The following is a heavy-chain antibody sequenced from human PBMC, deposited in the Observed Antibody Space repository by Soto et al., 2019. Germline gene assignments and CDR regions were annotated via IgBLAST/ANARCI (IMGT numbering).Heavy chain of an antibody. CDR3: ARGGVITFGGVFYYGMDV. J-gene: IGHJ6*02. Sequence: QVQLVQSGAEVKKPGSSVKVSCKASGGTFSSYAISWVRQAPGQGLEWMGGIIPIFGTANYAQKFQGRVTITPDESTSTAYMELSSLRSEDTAVYYCARGGVITFGGVFYYGMDVWGQGTTVTVSS. CDR2: IIPIFGTA. V-gene: IGHV1-69*01. D-gene: IGHD3-16*01. CDR1: GGTFSSYA.